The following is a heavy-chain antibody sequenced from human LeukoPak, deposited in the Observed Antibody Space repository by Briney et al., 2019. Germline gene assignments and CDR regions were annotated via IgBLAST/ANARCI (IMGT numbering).Heavy chain of an antibody. Sequence: SQTLSLTCTVSGGSISSGSYYWSWIRQPAGKGLEWIGYIYYSGSTNYNPSLKSRVTISVDTSKNQFSLKLSSVTAADTAVYFCARTTEGGYTYDYFYYYYMDVWGKGTTVTISS. D-gene: IGHD5-18*01. J-gene: IGHJ6*03. CDR3: ARTTEGGYTYDYFYYYYMDV. CDR1: GGSISSGSYY. CDR2: IYYSGST. V-gene: IGHV4-61*10.